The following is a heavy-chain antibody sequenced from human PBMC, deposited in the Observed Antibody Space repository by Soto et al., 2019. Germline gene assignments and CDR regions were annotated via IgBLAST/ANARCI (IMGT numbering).Heavy chain of an antibody. V-gene: IGHV3-23*05. Sequence: EVQPLESGGALVQPGGSLRLSCAASEFTFSTSGMTWVRLAPGRGLDYVSAINPSGSRTYYADSVKGRFTISRDNTKNTLYLQMNSLRAEDTAIYYCAKTPRGGDYGDWYFDLWGRGTLVTVSS. D-gene: IGHD4-17*01. CDR2: INPSGSRT. CDR1: EFTFSTSG. J-gene: IGHJ2*01. CDR3: AKTPRGGDYGDWYFDL.